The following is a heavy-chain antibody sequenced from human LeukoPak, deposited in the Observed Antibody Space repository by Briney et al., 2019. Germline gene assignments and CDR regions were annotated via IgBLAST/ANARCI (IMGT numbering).Heavy chain of an antibody. CDR3: ARGGLEELWPLDY. CDR1: GYTFTGYY. D-gene: IGHD1-7*01. CDR2: INPNSGGT. J-gene: IGHJ4*02. V-gene: IGHV1-2*02. Sequence: ASVTVSCKASGYTFTGYYIHWVRQAPGQGLEWMGWINPNSGGTDYAQKFQGRASMTRDTSINTAYMELTRLRSDDTAEFFCARGGLEELWPLDYWGQGTLVTVSS.